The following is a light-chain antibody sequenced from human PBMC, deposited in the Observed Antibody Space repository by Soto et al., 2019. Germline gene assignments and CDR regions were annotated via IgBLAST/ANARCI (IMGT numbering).Light chain of an antibody. CDR1: SSDVGGYNY. J-gene: IGLJ1*01. V-gene: IGLV2-14*01. Sequence: QSVLTQPASVSGSPGQSSTISCTGTSSDVGGYNYVSWYQQHPGKAPKLMIYDVSNRPSGVSNRFSGSKSGNTASLTISGLQAEDEADYYCSSYTSSSTLNVFGTGTKVNVL. CDR2: DVS. CDR3: SSYTSSSTLNV.